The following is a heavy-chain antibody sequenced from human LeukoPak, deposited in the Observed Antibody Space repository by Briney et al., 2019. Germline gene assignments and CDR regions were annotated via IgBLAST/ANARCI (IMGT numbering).Heavy chain of an antibody. V-gene: IGHV3-74*01. J-gene: IGHJ6*03. CDR1: GFTFSSYW. CDR3: ARDHYYDFWSGYYRYMDV. Sequence: GGSLRLSCAASGFTFSSYWMHWVRQAPGKGLVWVSRINSDGSSTSYADSVKGRFTISRDNAKNTLYLQMNSLRAEDTAVYYCARDHYYDFWSGYYRYMDVWGKGTTVTVSS. CDR2: INSDGSST. D-gene: IGHD3-3*01.